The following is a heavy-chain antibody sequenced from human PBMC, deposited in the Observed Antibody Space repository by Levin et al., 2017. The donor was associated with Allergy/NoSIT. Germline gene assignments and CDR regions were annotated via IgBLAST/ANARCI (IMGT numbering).Heavy chain of an antibody. J-gene: IGHJ6*03. Sequence: ASVKVSCKASGYTFTSYDINWVRQATGQGLEWMGWMNPNSGNTGYAQKFQGRVTMTRNTSISTAYVELSSLRSEDTAVYYCAKHRGYSYGYNYYYYYMDVWGKGTTVTVSS. CDR3: AKHRGYSYGYNYYYYYMDV. CDR2: MNPNSGNT. V-gene: IGHV1-8*01. CDR1: GYTFTSYD. D-gene: IGHD5-18*01.